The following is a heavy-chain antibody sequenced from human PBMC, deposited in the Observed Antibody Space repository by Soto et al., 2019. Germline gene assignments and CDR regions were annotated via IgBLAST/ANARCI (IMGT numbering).Heavy chain of an antibody. Sequence: SETLSLTCAVYGGSFSGYYWSWIRQPPGKGLEWIGEINHSGSTNYNPSLKSRVTISVDTSKNQFSLKLSSVTAADTAVYYCARGTYGSGSYYLFRICYFDYWGQGTLVTVSS. CDR2: INHSGST. J-gene: IGHJ4*02. CDR3: ARGTYGSGSYYLFRICYFDY. CDR1: GGSFSGYY. D-gene: IGHD3-10*01. V-gene: IGHV4-34*01.